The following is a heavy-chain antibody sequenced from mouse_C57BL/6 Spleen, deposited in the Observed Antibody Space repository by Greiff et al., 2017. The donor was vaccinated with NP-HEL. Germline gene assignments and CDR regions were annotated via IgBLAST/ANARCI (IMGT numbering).Heavy chain of an antibody. CDR3: ARRGVGDYDGFAY. Sequence: QVQLQQPGTELVKPGASVKLSCKASGYTFTSYWMHWVKQRPGQGLEWIGNINPSNGGTNYNEKFKSKATLTVDKSSSTAYMQLSGLASEDSAVFYCARRGVGDYDGFAYRGQGTLVTVSA. D-gene: IGHD2-4*01. J-gene: IGHJ3*01. CDR2: INPSNGGT. V-gene: IGHV1-53*01. CDR1: GYTFTSYW.